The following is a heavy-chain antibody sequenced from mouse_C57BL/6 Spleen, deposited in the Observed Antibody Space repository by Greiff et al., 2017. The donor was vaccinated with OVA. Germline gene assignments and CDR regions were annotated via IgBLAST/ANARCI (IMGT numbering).Heavy chain of an antibody. CDR3: ARMGTYYYGSSYGFAY. Sequence: VMLVESGAELVKPGASVKMSCKASGYTFTTYPIEWMKQNHGKSLEWIGNFHPYNDDTKYNEKFKGKATLTVEKSSSTVYLELSRLTSDDSAVYYCARMGTYYYGSSYGFAYWGQGTLVTVSA. CDR2: FHPYNDDT. J-gene: IGHJ3*01. D-gene: IGHD1-1*01. CDR1: GYTFTTYP. V-gene: IGHV1-47*01.